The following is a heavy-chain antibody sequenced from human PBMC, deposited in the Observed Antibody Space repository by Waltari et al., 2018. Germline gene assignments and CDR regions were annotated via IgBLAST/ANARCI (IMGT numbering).Heavy chain of an antibody. CDR3: ARGGGYSGYDYEH. CDR1: EDSMSSWY. CDR2: VYKTANP. Sequence: QVQLQESGSGLVKPSETLSLTCDVSEDSMSSWYWSWIRQTPGKGLEWIGYVYKTANPNYIPSLKSRVTISMDTAKSQFSLRLTSVTAADTAIYYWARGGGYSGYDYEHWGQGTLVTVSS. D-gene: IGHD5-12*01. V-gene: IGHV4-59*01. J-gene: IGHJ1*01.